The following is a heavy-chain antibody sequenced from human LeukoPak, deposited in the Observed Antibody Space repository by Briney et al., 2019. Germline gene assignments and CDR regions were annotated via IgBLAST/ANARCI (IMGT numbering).Heavy chain of an antibody. J-gene: IGHJ6*03. V-gene: IGHV4-34*01. CDR1: GGSFSNYY. Sequence: PSETLSLTCAVYGGSFSNYYWSWIRQTPGKGMELIGEINDSGRTNYNPSLMSRVTVSVDTSKNQFSLRLTSVTATDTAVYYCARRWNYGRNYYIDVWGKGAAVSVSS. D-gene: IGHD1-7*01. CDR3: ARRWNYGRNYYIDV. CDR2: INDSGRT.